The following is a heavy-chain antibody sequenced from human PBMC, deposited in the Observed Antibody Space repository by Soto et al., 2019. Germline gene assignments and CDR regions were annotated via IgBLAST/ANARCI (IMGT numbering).Heavy chain of an antibody. V-gene: IGHV3-23*01. CDR2: ISGSGGST. J-gene: IGHJ4*02. D-gene: IGHD3-22*01. CDR1: GFTFSSYA. CDR3: AMGITMIVVAHGYFDY. Sequence: PGGSLRLSCAASGFTFSSYAMSWVRQAPGKGLEWVSAISGSGGSTYYADSVKGRFTISRDNSKNTLYLQMNSLRAEDTAVYYCAMGITMIVVAHGYFDYWGQGTLVTV.